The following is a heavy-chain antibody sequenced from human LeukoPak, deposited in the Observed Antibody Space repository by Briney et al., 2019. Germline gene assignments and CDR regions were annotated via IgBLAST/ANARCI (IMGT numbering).Heavy chain of an antibody. J-gene: IGHJ5*02. CDR3: ARDQSSVAGTTYNWFDP. Sequence: GGSLRLSCAASGFTFSSYSMNWIRQAPGKGLEWVSSISGSSSYIYYADSVKGRFTISRDNAKNSLYLQMNSLRAEGTAVYYCARDQSSVAGTTYNWFDPWGQGTLVTVSS. V-gene: IGHV3-21*01. CDR2: ISGSSSYI. CDR1: GFTFSSYS. D-gene: IGHD6-19*01.